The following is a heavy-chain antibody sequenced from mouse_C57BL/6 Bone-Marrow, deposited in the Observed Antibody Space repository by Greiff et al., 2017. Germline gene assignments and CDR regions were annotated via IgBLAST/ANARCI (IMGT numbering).Heavy chain of an antibody. V-gene: IGHV8-8*01. CDR2: IWWDDDK. CDR1: GFSLSTFGMG. J-gene: IGHJ1*03. D-gene: IGHD1-1*01. CDR3: ARTITTVVARYFDV. Sequence: QVTLKESGPGILQPSQTLSLTCSFSGFSLSTFGMGVGWIRQPSGKGLEWLAHIWWDDDKYYNPALKRRLTISKDTSKNQVFLKIANVDTADTATYYCARTITTVVARYFDVWGTGTTVTVSS.